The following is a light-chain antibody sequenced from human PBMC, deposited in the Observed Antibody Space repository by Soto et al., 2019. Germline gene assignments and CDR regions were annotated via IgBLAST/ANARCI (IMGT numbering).Light chain of an antibody. V-gene: IGKV4-1*01. CDR3: QQYYDAPQN. J-gene: IGKJ1*01. Sequence: DIVMTQSPDSLAVSLGERATINCKSSQSVLYSSNNKNYLAWYQQKPGQPPKLLIYWASTRESGVPDRLSGSGSGTDFTVTISSLQAEDVAVYYCQQYYDAPQNFGQGTKVEIK. CDR2: WAS. CDR1: QSVLYSSNNKNY.